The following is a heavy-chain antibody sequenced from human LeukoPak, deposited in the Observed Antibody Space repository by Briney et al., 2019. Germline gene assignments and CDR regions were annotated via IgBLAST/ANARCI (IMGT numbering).Heavy chain of an antibody. Sequence: GGSLRLSCAAPGFTFSSYSMNWVRQAPGKGLEWVSSISSSSSYIYYADSVKGRFTISRDNAKNSLYLQMNSLRAEDTAVYYCARFMVTVYAFDIWGQGTMVTVSS. D-gene: IGHD2-21*02. V-gene: IGHV3-21*01. CDR1: GFTFSSYS. J-gene: IGHJ3*02. CDR3: ARFMVTVYAFDI. CDR2: ISSSSSYI.